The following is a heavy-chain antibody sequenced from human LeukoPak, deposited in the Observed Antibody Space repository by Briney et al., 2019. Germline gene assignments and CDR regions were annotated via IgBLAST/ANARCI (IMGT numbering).Heavy chain of an antibody. V-gene: IGHV1-2*02. Sequence: ASVKVSCKAPGYTFTGYYMHWVRQAPGQGLEWMGWINPNSGGTNYAQKFQGRVTMTRDMSTSTVYMELSSLRSEDTAVYYCARGGDAVVVIRPSANWFDPWGQGTLVTVPS. D-gene: IGHD3-22*01. J-gene: IGHJ5*02. CDR1: GYTFTGYY. CDR3: ARGGDAVVVIRPSANWFDP. CDR2: INPNSGGT.